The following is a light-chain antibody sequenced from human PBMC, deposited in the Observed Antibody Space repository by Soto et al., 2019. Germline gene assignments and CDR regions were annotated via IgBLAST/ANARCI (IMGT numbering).Light chain of an antibody. V-gene: IGKV3-20*01. Sequence: EIVLTQSPGTLSLSPGERATLSCRASQSVSSSYLAWYQQEPGQAPRLLIYGAFNRATGIPDRFSGSGSGTDFTLTFSRLEPEDFAVYYCQQYGDSPATFGPGTKVD. CDR1: QSVSSSY. CDR2: GAF. J-gene: IGKJ3*01. CDR3: QQYGDSPAT.